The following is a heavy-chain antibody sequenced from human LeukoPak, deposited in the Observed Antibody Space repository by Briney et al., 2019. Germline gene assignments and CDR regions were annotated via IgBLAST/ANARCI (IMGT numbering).Heavy chain of an antibody. D-gene: IGHD4-17*01. CDR3: ARERNGDYYFDY. Sequence: GGSLRLSCAASGFTISDYYMSWIRQAPGKGLEWVSYITSSGNIIYYAASVKGRFTISSDNAKNSLYLQMNSLRAEDTAVYYCARERNGDYYFDYWGQGTLVTVSS. J-gene: IGHJ4*02. CDR1: GFTISDYY. V-gene: IGHV3-11*01. CDR2: ITSSGNII.